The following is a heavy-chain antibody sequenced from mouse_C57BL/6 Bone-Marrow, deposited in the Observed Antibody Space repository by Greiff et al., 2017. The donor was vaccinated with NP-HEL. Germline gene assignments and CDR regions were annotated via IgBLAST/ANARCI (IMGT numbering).Heavy chain of an antibody. CDR3: VRQGKARGFDY. Sequence: DVHLVESGGGLVQPKGSLKLSCAASGFSFNTYAMNWVRQAPGKGLEWVARIRSKSNNYATYYADSVKDRFTISRDDSESMLYLQMNNLKTEDTAMYYCVRQGKARGFDYWGQGTTLTVSS. V-gene: IGHV10-1*01. CDR2: IRSKSNNYAT. J-gene: IGHJ2*01. D-gene: IGHD6-1*01. CDR1: GFSFNTYA.